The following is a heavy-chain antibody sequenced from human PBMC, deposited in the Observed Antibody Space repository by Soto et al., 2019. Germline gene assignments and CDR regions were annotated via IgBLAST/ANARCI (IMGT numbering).Heavy chain of an antibody. Sequence: GGSLRLSCAASGFTFSDYYMSWIRQAPGKGLEWVSYISSSGSTIYYADSVEGRFTISRDNAKNSLYLQMNSLRAEDTAVYYCASSIAAAGPYYYYYGMDVWGQGTTVTVSS. CDR1: GFTFSDYY. D-gene: IGHD6-13*01. J-gene: IGHJ6*02. CDR2: ISSSGSTI. V-gene: IGHV3-11*01. CDR3: ASSIAAAGPYYYYYGMDV.